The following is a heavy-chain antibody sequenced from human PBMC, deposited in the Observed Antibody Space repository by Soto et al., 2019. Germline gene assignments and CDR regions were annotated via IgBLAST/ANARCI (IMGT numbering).Heavy chain of an antibody. CDR3: ARDRGDSPFDY. J-gene: IGHJ4*02. CDR1: GFTFSSYE. D-gene: IGHD2-21*02. CDR2: IRNDGSHQ. Sequence: QAQLVESGGGVVQPGRSLRLSCAAYGFTFSSYEMHWVRQAPGKGLEWVAVIRNDGSHQYYADSVKGRFTISRDNSRNTLNLCTDRLGAEETAVYFCARDRGDSPFDYWGLGTLVTVSS. V-gene: IGHV3-33*01.